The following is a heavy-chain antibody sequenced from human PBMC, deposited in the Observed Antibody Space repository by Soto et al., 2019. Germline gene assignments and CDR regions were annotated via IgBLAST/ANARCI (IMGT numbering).Heavy chain of an antibody. D-gene: IGHD3-22*01. V-gene: IGHV1-69*13. Sequence: SVKVSCKASGGTFSSYAISWVRQAPGQGLEWMGGIIPIFGTANYAQKFQGRVTITADESTSTAYMELSSLRSEDTAVYYCASGMKYYDSSGQLDYWGQGTLVTVSS. CDR1: GGTFSSYA. CDR2: IIPIFGTA. CDR3: ASGMKYYDSSGQLDY. J-gene: IGHJ4*02.